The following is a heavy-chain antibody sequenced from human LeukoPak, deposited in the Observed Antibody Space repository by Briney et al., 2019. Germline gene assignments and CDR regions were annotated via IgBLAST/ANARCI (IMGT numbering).Heavy chain of an antibody. D-gene: IGHD6-19*01. Sequence: PSETLSLTCTVSGGSISSYYWSWIRQPPGKGLEWIGRIYTSGSTNYNPSLKSRVTISVDTSKNQFSLKLSPVTAADTAVYYCARGSRKKTYYYYYYMDVWGKGTTVTISS. CDR1: GGSISSYY. CDR2: IYTSGST. CDR3: ARGSRKKTYYYYYYMDV. J-gene: IGHJ6*03. V-gene: IGHV4-4*08.